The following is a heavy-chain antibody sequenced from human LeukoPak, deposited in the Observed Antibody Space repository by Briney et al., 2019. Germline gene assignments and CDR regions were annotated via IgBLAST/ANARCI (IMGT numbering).Heavy chain of an antibody. CDR3: ARARLATGYYPIPFDP. J-gene: IGHJ5*02. CDR1: GFTFSSYE. Sequence: PGGSLRLSCAASGFTFSSYEMNWVRQAPGKGLEWVSGINWNGDSTGYADSVKGRFTISRDNAENSLYLQMNGLRAEDTALYYCARARLATGYYPIPFDPWGQGTLVTVSS. CDR2: INWNGDST. D-gene: IGHD2/OR15-2a*01. V-gene: IGHV3-20*04.